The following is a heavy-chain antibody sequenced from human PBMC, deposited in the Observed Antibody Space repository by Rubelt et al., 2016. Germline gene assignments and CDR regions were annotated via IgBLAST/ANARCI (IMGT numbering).Heavy chain of an antibody. CDR3: ARGPASTRYFDF. J-gene: IGHJ4*02. D-gene: IGHD2/OR15-2a*01. Sequence: GASVKISCKASGYSFATYYMHWVRQAPGQGLEWMVIIDPSGGATNYAQTFQGRITMTRDTSTSTVYLDLSSLRSEHTAVYYCARGPASTRYFDFWGQGTMVTVSS. V-gene: IGHV1-46*01. CDR1: GYSFATYY. CDR2: IDPSGGAT.